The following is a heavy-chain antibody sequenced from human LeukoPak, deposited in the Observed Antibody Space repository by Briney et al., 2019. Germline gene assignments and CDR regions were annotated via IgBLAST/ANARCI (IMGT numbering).Heavy chain of an antibody. CDR2: IHHSGST. D-gene: IGHD6-13*01. J-gene: IGHJ5*02. V-gene: IGHV4-4*02. Sequence: SGTLSLTCAVSGGSISSSKWWSWVRQPPGKGLEWIGEIHHSGSTNYNPSLKSRVTISVDTSKNQFSLKLSSVTAADTAVYYCARHLGYSSSWYKFDPWGQGTLVTVSS. CDR1: GGSISSSKW. CDR3: ARHLGYSSSWYKFDP.